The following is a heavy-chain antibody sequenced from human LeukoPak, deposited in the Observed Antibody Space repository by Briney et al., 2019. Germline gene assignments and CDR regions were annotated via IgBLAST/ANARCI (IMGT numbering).Heavy chain of an antibody. D-gene: IGHD3-10*01. CDR1: GFTVSSNY. Sequence: GGSLRLSCAASGFTVSSNYVSWVRQAPGKGLEWVSVIYSGGSTYYADSVKGRFTISRDNSKNTLYLQMNSLRAEDTAVYYCARGEVFFGFDYWGQGTLVTVSS. V-gene: IGHV3-53*01. CDR2: IYSGGST. CDR3: ARGEVFFGFDY. J-gene: IGHJ4*02.